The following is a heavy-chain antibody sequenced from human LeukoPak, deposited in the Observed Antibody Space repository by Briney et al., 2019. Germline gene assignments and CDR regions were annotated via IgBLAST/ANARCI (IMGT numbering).Heavy chain of an antibody. D-gene: IGHD6-19*01. CDR3: AKESGYSSGWSHFDY. V-gene: IGHV3-30*04. J-gene: IGHJ4*02. CDR2: ISYDGSNK. CDR1: GFTFSSYA. Sequence: PGRSLRLSCAASGFTFSSYAMHWVRQAPGKGLEWVAVISYDGSNKYYADSVKGRFTISRDNSKNTLYLQMNSLRAEDTAVYYCAKESGYSSGWSHFDYWGQGTLVTVSS.